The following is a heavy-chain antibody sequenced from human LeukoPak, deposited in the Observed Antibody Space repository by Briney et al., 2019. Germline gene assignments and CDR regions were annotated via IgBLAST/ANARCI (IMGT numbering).Heavy chain of an antibody. J-gene: IGHJ4*02. CDR1: GGTFSSYA. V-gene: IGHV1-69*04. D-gene: IGHD3-22*01. Sequence: SVKVSCKASGGTFSSYAISWVRQAPGQGLEWMGRIIPILGIANYAQKFQGRVTITADKSTSTAYMELSSLRSEDTAVYYCARALYYYDSSGYESQIDYWGQGTLVTVSS. CDR2: IIPILGIA. CDR3: ARALYYYDSSGYESQIDY.